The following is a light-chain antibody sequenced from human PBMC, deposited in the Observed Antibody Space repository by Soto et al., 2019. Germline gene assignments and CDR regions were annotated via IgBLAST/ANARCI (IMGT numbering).Light chain of an antibody. V-gene: IGLV2-11*01. CDR2: GVD. CDR1: SSDVSDYNF. Sequence: QSALTQPRSVSGSPGQSVTISCTGASSDVSDYNFVSWYQQYAGKAPKVIMYGVDKRSSGVPDRFSGSKSGNTASLTISGLQTEDEAEYFCCSYTGTYTVVFGGGTKLTVL. J-gene: IGLJ3*02. CDR3: CSYTGTYTVV.